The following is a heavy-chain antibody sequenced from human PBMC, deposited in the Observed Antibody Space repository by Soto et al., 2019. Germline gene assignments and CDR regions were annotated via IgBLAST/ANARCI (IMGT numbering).Heavy chain of an antibody. V-gene: IGHV3-23*01. Sequence: GGSLRLSCAASGFTFSRDGMSWVRQAPGKGLEWVSLITDNGGSTYYADSVKGRFTISRDNTKNTLFLQMNSLRAEDTAVYYCAKERATKTAFDYWGQGALVTVSS. CDR2: ITDNGGST. CDR1: GFTFSRDG. J-gene: IGHJ4*02. CDR3: AKERATKTAFDY. D-gene: IGHD2-8*01.